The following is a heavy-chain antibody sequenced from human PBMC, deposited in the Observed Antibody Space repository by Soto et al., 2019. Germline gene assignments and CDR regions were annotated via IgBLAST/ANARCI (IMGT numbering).Heavy chain of an antibody. CDR1: GYTFTSYA. V-gene: IGHV1-3*01. J-gene: IGHJ3*02. CDR3: ARAYGDYPYAFDI. Sequence: GASVKVSCKASGYTFTSYAMHWVRQAPGQRLEWMGWINAGIGNAKYSQKFQGRVTITTDTSASTAYMELSSLRSEDTAVYYCARAYGDYPYAFDIWGQGTMVTVSS. D-gene: IGHD4-17*01. CDR2: INAGIGNA.